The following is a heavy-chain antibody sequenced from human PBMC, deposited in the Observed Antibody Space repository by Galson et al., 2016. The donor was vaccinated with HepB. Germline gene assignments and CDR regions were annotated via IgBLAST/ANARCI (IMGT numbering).Heavy chain of an antibody. CDR3: ARILSNSSTKYYYYYMDV. D-gene: IGHD6-6*01. CDR2: INPYNGNT. J-gene: IGHJ6*03. V-gene: IGHV1-18*04. Sequence: SVKVSCKASGYTFTSYGITWVRQVPGQGPEWMGWINPYNGNTNYAQKLQGRVTMITDTSTSTAYMELRSLRSDDTAVYYCARILSNSSTKYYYYYMDVWGKGTSVTVSS. CDR1: GYTFTSYG.